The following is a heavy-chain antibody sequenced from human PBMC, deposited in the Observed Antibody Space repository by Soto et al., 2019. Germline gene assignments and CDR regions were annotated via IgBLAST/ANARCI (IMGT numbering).Heavy chain of an antibody. Sequence: SETLSLTCTVAGGSISGYCWSWLRQPPGKGLEWIGYIYSIGSTNYNPSLRSRVTMSIDTSQEQFSLKLSSVTATDTAVYYCARHVNLPLAGTGFDYWGQGVLVTVSS. CDR2: IYSIGST. CDR3: ARHVNLPLAGTGFDY. CDR1: GGSISGYC. D-gene: IGHD6-19*01. J-gene: IGHJ4*02. V-gene: IGHV4-59*08.